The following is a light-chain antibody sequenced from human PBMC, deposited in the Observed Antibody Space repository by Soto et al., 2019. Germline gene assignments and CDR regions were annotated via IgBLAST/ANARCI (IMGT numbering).Light chain of an antibody. CDR2: GAS. CDR1: QSVSSS. CDR3: QQYNNWPPIT. V-gene: IGKV3-15*01. J-gene: IGKJ5*01. Sequence: EIVLTQSPDTLSLSPGERATLSCRASQSVSSSSLAWYQQKPGQAPRLLIYGASTRATGIPARFSGSGSGTEFTLTISSLQSEDFAVYYCQQYNNWPPITFGQGTRLEIK.